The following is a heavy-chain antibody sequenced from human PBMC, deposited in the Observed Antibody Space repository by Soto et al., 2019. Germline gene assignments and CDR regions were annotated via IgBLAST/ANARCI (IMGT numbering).Heavy chain of an antibody. J-gene: IGHJ4*02. Sequence: EVQLLESGGGLVQPGGSLRLSCAASGFTFNNYAMTWVRQAPGKWLEWVSAISAGGDTTSYADSVKGRFTVSRDGSKNTLYLQMSSLRAEDTALYYCAKGRGGSGSLTPRVDFWGQGTLVTVSS. CDR2: ISAGGDTT. CDR1: GFTFNNYA. V-gene: IGHV3-23*01. CDR3: AKGRGGSGSLTPRVDF. D-gene: IGHD3-10*01.